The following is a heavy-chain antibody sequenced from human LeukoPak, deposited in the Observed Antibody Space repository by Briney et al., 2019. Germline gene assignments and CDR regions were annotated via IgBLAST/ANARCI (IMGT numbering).Heavy chain of an antibody. CDR3: ARDTSGYHAEYFQH. CDR2: INHSGST. Sequence: PSETLSLTCAVYGGSFSGYYWSWIRQPPGKGLDWIGEINHSGSTNYNPSLKSRVTISVDTSKNQFSLKLSSVTAADTAVYYCARDTSGYHAEYFQHWGQGTLVTVSS. V-gene: IGHV4-34*01. CDR1: GGSFSGYY. J-gene: IGHJ1*01. D-gene: IGHD3-22*01.